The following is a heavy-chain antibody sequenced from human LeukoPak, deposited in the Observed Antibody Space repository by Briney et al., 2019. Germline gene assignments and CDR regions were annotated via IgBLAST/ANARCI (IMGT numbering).Heavy chain of an antibody. D-gene: IGHD6-6*01. CDR2: IRYDGSNK. V-gene: IGHV3-30*02. J-gene: IGHJ4*02. CDR1: GFTFSSYG. Sequence: GGSLRLSCAASGFTFSSYGMHWVRQAPGKGLEWVAFIRYDGSNKYYADSVKGRFTISRDTSKNTLYLQMSSLRAEDTAVYYCAKDRHSSSPYFDYWGQGTLVTVSS. CDR3: AKDRHSSSPYFDY.